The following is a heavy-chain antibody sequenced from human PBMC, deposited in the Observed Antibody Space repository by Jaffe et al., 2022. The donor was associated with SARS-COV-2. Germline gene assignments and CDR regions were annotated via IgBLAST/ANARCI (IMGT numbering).Heavy chain of an antibody. J-gene: IGHJ6*02. CDR1: GFTFSSYG. D-gene: IGHD1-20*01. V-gene: IGHV3-30*03. CDR2: ISYDGSNK. CDR3: AGGGITRSGMDV. Sequence: QVQLVESGGGVVQPGRSLRLSCAASGFTFSSYGMHWVRQAPGKGLEWVAVISYDGSNKYYADSVKGRFTISRDNSKNTLYLQMNSLRAEDTAVYYCAGGGITRSGMDVWGQGTTVTVSS.